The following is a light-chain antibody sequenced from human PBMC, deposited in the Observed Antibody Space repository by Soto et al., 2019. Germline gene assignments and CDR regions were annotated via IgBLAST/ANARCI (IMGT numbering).Light chain of an antibody. J-gene: IGKJ4*01. V-gene: IGKV4-1*01. CDR3: QQYYDTPLT. CDR2: WAS. Sequence: DIVMTQSPDSLAVSLGERATINCKSSQSLLYSSDNKNYVRWYQQRPGNPPKQLIYWASTRESGVPDRFSGAGSGTYFTLTISSLQAEDVAVYYCQQYYDTPLTFGGGTKVEI. CDR1: QSLLYSSDNKNY.